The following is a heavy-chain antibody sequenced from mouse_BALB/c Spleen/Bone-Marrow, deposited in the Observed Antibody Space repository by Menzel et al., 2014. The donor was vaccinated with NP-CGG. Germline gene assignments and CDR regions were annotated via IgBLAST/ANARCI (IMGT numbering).Heavy chain of an antibody. Sequence: VQLQQSGPELEKPGASVKISCKASGYSFTGYNMNWVKQSNGKSLEWIGNIDPYYGGTDYNQKIKGKATLTVDKSSSTAYMQHTSLTSEYSALYSCARVGDTRHFDFWCSWTTLTFSS. J-gene: IGHJ1*01. D-gene: IGHD3-3*01. CDR1: GYSFTGYN. V-gene: IGHV1S135*01. CDR3: ARVGDTRHFDF. CDR2: IDPYYGGT.